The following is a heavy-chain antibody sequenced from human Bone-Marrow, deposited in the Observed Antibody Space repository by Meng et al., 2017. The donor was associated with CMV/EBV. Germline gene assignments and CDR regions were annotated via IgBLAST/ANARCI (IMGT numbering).Heavy chain of an antibody. J-gene: IGHJ4*02. V-gene: IGHV3-74*01. CDR1: GFTCSSSW. CDR2: INIDGSTI. CDR3: ARGASGPFDY. D-gene: IGHD1-26*01. Sequence: LSCAASGFTCSSSWMHWVRQAPGKGLVWVSRINIDGSTINYADSVRGRFTISRDNAKNTLYLQMNTLRAEDTAVYYCARGASGPFDYWGQGSLVTVSS.